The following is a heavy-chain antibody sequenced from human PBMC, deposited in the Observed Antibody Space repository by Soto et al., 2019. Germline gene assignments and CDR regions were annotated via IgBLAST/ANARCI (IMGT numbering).Heavy chain of an antibody. CDR3: ARADCTGAYCYSWPFNYGVDV. CDR2: INPNSGGT. J-gene: IGHJ6*02. CDR1: GYTFTGYY. D-gene: IGHD2-15*01. V-gene: IGHV1-2*04. Sequence: ASVKVSCKASGYTFTGYYMHWVRQAPGQGLEWMGWINPNSGGTNYAQKFQGWVTMTRDTSISTAYMELSSLRAEDTALYYCARADCTGAYCYSWPFNYGVDVWGQGTTVTVSS.